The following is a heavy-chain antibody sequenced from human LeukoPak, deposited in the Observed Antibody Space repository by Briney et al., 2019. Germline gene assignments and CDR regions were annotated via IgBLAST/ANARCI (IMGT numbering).Heavy chain of an antibody. CDR2: ISYDGSNK. CDR3: AKGLVVRGYYYYGMDV. Sequence: GRSLRLSCAASGFTFSSYGMHWVRQAPGKGLEWVAVISYDGSNKYYADSVKGRLTISRDNSKNTLYLQMNSLRAEDTAVYYCAKGLVVRGYYYYGMDVWGKGTTVTVSS. D-gene: IGHD2-2*01. CDR1: GFTFSSYG. V-gene: IGHV3-30*18. J-gene: IGHJ6*04.